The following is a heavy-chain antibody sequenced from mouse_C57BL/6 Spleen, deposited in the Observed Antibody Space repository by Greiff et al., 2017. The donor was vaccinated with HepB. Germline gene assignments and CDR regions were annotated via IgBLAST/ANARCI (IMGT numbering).Heavy chain of an antibody. CDR2: FYPGSGSI. D-gene: IGHD2-5*01. CDR1: GYTFTEYT. J-gene: IGHJ3*01. Sequence: VQLQQSGAELVKPGASVKLSCKASGYTFTEYTIHWVKQRSGQGLEWIGWFYPGSGSIKYNEKFKDKATLTADKSSSTVYMELSRLKSEDSAVYFCARHEDGYSNYPAWFAYWGQGTLVTVSA. V-gene: IGHV1-62-2*01. CDR3: ARHEDGYSNYPAWFAY.